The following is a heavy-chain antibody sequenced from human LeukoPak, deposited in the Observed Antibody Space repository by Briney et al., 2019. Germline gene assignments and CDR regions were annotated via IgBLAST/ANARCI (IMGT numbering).Heavy chain of an antibody. V-gene: IGHV1-69*05. CDR2: IIPIFGTT. D-gene: IGHD2-2*01. CDR3: ARVGCSSTSCSSLYYYYMDV. J-gene: IGHJ6*03. Sequence: SVKVSCKASGGTFSTFAISWVRQAPGEGLEWMGGIIPIFGTTYYAQKFQDRVTITTDESTSTAYMELSSLGSEDTADYYCARVGCSSTSCSSLYYYYMDVWGKGTTVTVSS. CDR1: GGTFSTFA.